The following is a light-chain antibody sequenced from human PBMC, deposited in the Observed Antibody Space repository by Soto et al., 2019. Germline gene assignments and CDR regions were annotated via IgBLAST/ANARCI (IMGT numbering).Light chain of an antibody. CDR2: DAS. V-gene: IGKV1-9*01. CDR3: QQYNSYPWT. CDR1: QGISSY. Sequence: LQLIQPPPYLYASVGDRVTITCRASQGISSYLAWYQQKPGKAPKLLIYDASSLESGVPSRFSGSGSGTEFTLTISSLQPEDFATYYCQQYNSYPWTFGQGTKVDIK. J-gene: IGKJ1*01.